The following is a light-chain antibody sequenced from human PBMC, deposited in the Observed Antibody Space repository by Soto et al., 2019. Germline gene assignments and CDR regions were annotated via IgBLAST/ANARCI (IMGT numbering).Light chain of an antibody. Sequence: QSVLTQPPSASGSPGQSVTISCTGTSSDIGFYDYVSWYQLHPGKAPKLMIYEVDKWPAGVPDRFSGSKSGNTASLTVSGLQAEDEADYYCVSYAGSNIWLFGGGTKLTVL. V-gene: IGLV2-8*01. J-gene: IGLJ3*02. CDR3: VSYAGSNIWL. CDR2: EVD. CDR1: SSDIGFYDY.